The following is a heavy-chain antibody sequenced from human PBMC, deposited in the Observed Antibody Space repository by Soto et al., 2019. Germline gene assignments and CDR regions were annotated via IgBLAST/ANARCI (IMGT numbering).Heavy chain of an antibody. V-gene: IGHV1-18*01. J-gene: IGHJ4*02. Sequence: ASVNLSCKASGYSFTSYGISLVRQAPGQGLEWMGWISAYNGNTNYAQKLQGRVTMTTDTSTSTAYMERRSLRSDDTAVYYCARGGRGWFFDYWGRGTLVTVSS. CDR2: ISAYNGNT. CDR1: GYSFTSYG. D-gene: IGHD6-19*01. CDR3: ARGGRGWFFDY.